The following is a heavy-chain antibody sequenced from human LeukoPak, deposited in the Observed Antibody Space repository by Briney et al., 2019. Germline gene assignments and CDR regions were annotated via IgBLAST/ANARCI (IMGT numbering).Heavy chain of an antibody. Sequence: ASVKVSCKASGYTFTSYGISWVRQAPGQGLEWMGWISAYNGNTNYAQKLQGRVTMTTDTSTSTAYMELRSLRSDDTAVYYCARELLTMVRGVPVIDYWGQGTLVTVSS. CDR2: ISAYNGNT. V-gene: IGHV1-18*01. D-gene: IGHD3-10*01. CDR3: ARELLTMVRGVPVIDY. J-gene: IGHJ4*02. CDR1: GYTFTSYG.